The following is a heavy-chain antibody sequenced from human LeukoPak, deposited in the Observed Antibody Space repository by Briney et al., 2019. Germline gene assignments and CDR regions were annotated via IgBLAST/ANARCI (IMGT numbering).Heavy chain of an antibody. CDR3: ARDRAQSITMIVVAHYFDY. J-gene: IGHJ4*02. CDR2: ISAYNGNT. Sequence: ASVKVSCKASGYTFTSYGISWVRQAPGQGLEWMGWISAYNGNTNYAQKLQGRVTMTTDTSTSTAYMELRSLRSDDTAVYYCARDRAQSITMIVVAHYFDYWGQGTLVTVSS. V-gene: IGHV1-18*01. CDR1: GYTFTSYG. D-gene: IGHD3-22*01.